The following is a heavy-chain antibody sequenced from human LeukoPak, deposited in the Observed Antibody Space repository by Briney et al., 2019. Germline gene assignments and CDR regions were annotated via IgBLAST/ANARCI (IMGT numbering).Heavy chain of an antibody. Sequence: PSETLSLTCAVYGGSFSGYYWSWIRRPPGKGLEWIGEINHSGSTNYNPSLKSRVTISVDTSKNQFSLKLSSVTAADAAVYYCARDVVVVAANDAFDIWGQGTMVTVSS. V-gene: IGHV4-34*01. CDR1: GGSFSGYY. CDR3: ARDVVVVAANDAFDI. CDR2: INHSGST. J-gene: IGHJ3*02. D-gene: IGHD2-15*01.